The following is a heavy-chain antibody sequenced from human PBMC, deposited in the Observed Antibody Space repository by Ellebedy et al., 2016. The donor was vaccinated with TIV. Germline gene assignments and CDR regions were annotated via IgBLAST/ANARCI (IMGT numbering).Heavy chain of an antibody. CDR1: GFTFSSYA. V-gene: IGHV3-30*01. CDR3: ARTGFWVTKPQRLYGMDV. Sequence: GESLKISCAASGFTFSSYAMHWVRQAPGKGLEWVAVISYDGSNKYYADSVKGRFTISRDNSKNTLYLQMNSLRAEDTAVYYCARTGFWVTKPQRLYGMDVWGQGTTVTVSS. J-gene: IGHJ6*02. D-gene: IGHD2-21*02. CDR2: ISYDGSNK.